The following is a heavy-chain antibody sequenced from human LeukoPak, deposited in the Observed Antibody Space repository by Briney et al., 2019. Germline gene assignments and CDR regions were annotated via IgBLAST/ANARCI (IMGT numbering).Heavy chain of an antibody. Sequence: KPSETLSLTCTVSGGSISSYYWSWIRQPPGNGLEWTGYIYYSGSTNYNPSLKSRVTISVDTSKNQFSLKLSSVTAADTAVYYCARAWSSSPSGGAFDIWGQGTMVTVSS. CDR2: IYYSGST. CDR3: ARAWSSSPSGGAFDI. J-gene: IGHJ3*02. D-gene: IGHD6-13*01. CDR1: GGSISSYY. V-gene: IGHV4-59*12.